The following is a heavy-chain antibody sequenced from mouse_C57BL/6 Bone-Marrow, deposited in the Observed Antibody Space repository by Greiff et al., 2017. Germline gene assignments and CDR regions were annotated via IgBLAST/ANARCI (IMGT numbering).Heavy chain of an antibody. CDR3: ARSGPLGRSFDY. CDR2: IYPTSGRT. Sequence: VQLQQPGAELVKPGASVKLSCKASGYTFTSYWITWVKQRPGQGLEWIGDIYPTSGRTNYNEKFKSKATLTVDTSSNTAYMQLSSLTSEDSAVFCCARSGPLGRSFDYWGQGTTLTVSS. V-gene: IGHV1-55*01. D-gene: IGHD4-1*01. J-gene: IGHJ2*01. CDR1: GYTFTSYW.